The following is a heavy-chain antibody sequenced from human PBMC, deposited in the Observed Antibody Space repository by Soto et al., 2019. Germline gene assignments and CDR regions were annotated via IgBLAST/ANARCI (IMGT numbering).Heavy chain of an antibody. CDR2: IYYSGST. Sequence: PSETLSLTCTVSGGSISSGGYYWSWIRQHPGKGLEWIGYIYYSGSTYYNPSLKSRVTISVDTSKNQFSLKLSSVTAADTAVYYCARYSSSSRGYFDYWGQGTLVTVSS. CDR1: GGSISSGGYY. D-gene: IGHD6-6*01. J-gene: IGHJ4*02. V-gene: IGHV4-31*03. CDR3: ARYSSSSRGYFDY.